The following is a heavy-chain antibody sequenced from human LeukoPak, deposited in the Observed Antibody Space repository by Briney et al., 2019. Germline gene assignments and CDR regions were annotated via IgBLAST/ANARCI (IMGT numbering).Heavy chain of an antibody. V-gene: IGHV3-23*01. CDR2: IGGSGGRT. CDR1: GFTFSSYA. D-gene: IGHD6-19*01. J-gene: IGHJ4*02. Sequence: GGSLRLSCTASGFTFSSYAMSWVRQAPGKGLEWVSTIGGSGGRTDNADSVKGRFTISRDNSKNTLYLQMNSLRAEDTAVYYCARHRGSAVPGRGGVVYWGQGTLVTVSS. CDR3: ARHRGSAVPGRGGVVY.